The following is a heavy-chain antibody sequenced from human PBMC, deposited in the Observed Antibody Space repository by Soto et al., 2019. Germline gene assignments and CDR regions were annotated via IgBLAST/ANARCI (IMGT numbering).Heavy chain of an antibody. D-gene: IGHD3-3*01. CDR2: ISSSSSYI. V-gene: IGHV3-21*01. J-gene: IGHJ4*02. CDR3: ARVAPPRWSGYLVY. CDR1: GFTFSSYS. Sequence: GGSLRLSCAASGFTFSSYSMNWVRQAPGKGLEWVSSISSSSSYIYYADSVKGRFTISRDNAKNSLYLQMNSLRAEDTAVYYCARVAPPRWSGYLVYWGQGTLVTVSS.